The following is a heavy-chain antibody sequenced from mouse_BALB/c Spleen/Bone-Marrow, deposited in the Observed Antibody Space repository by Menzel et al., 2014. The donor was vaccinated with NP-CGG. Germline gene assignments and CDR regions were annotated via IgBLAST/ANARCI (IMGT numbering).Heavy chain of an antibody. J-gene: IGHJ4*01. Sequence: QVQLKEAGAELARPGASVKMSCKASGYTFTTYTMHWVQQRPGQGLGWVGYINPSTGFTNYNQIFKDKATLAADKSSSTAYTQLSSLTSEDSAVYYCARGGFLLRSLALDYWGQGTSVTVSS. D-gene: IGHD1-1*01. CDR1: GYTFTTYT. V-gene: IGHV1-4*01. CDR2: INPSTGFT. CDR3: ARGGFLLRSLALDY.